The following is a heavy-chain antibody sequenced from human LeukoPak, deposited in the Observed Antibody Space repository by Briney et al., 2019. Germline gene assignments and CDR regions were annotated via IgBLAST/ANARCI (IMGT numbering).Heavy chain of an antibody. V-gene: IGHV3-23*01. CDR2: ISGSGRST. CDR3: AKGGEARPQVY. Sequence: GGSLRLSCAASGFTFSSSAMNWVRQAPGKGLEWVSGISGSGRSTYYADSVKGRFTISRDNSKNTLYLQMNSLRGEDTAVYYCAKGGEARPQVYWGQGTLVTASS. D-gene: IGHD6-6*01. CDR1: GFTFSSSA. J-gene: IGHJ4*02.